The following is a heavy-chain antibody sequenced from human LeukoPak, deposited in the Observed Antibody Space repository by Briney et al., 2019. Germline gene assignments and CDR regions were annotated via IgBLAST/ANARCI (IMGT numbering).Heavy chain of an antibody. Sequence: PSETLSLTCAVYGGSFRGYYWSWIRQSPGKGLEWIGYIYYTGSTTYNPSLKSRVTISADTSKNQFSLKLSSVAAADTDVYYCASRKLGNDYWGQGTLVTVSS. CDR2: IYYTGST. CDR3: ASRKLGNDY. V-gene: IGHV4-59*01. D-gene: IGHD7-27*01. CDR1: GGSFRGYY. J-gene: IGHJ4*02.